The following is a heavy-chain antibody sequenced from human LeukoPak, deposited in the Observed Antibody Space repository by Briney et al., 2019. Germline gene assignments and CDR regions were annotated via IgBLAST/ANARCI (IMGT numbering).Heavy chain of an antibody. V-gene: IGHV4-34*01. Sequence: PSETLSLTCAVYGGSFSGYYWSWIRQPPGKGLEWSGEINHSGSTNYNPSLKSRVTISVDTSKNQFSLKLSSVTAADTAVYYCARDKCSGGSCYSVFYYWGQGTLVTVSS. D-gene: IGHD2-15*01. CDR2: INHSGST. CDR1: GGSFSGYY. J-gene: IGHJ4*02. CDR3: ARDKCSGGSCYSVFYY.